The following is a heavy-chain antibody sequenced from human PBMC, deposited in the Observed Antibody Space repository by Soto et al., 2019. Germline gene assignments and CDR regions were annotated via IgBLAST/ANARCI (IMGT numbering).Heavy chain of an antibody. CDR3: ARWAPGLDIVVLPAACDI. V-gene: IGHV1-18*01. J-gene: IGHJ3*02. CDR1: GYTFTSYV. Sequence: ASVKVSCKASGYTFTSYVIRWVRQSPGPGLEWKGWISPYHGNTNYAQKLQGRVTMTPDTSTSTAYMELRSLRSYDTAVYYCARWAPGLDIVVLPAACDIWGQGTMVTVSS. D-gene: IGHD2-2*03. CDR2: ISPYHGNT.